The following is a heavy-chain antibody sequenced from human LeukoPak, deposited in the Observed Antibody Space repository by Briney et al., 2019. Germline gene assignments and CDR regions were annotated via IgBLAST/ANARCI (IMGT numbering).Heavy chain of an antibody. Sequence: SVKVSCRASGGTFSSYAISWVRQAPGQGLEWMGGIIPIFGTANYAQKFQGRVTITTDESTSTAYMELSSLRSEDTAVYYCARAYYYDSSGYYPFDYWGQGTLVTVSS. J-gene: IGHJ4*02. CDR2: IIPIFGTA. D-gene: IGHD3-22*01. V-gene: IGHV1-69*05. CDR1: GGTFSSYA. CDR3: ARAYYYDSSGYYPFDY.